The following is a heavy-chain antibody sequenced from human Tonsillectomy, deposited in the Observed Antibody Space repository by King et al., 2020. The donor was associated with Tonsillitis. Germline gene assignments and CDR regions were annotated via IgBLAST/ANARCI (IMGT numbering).Heavy chain of an antibody. CDR1: GGSISSSSYY. D-gene: IGHD2-15*01. Sequence: QLQESGPGLVKPSQTLSLTCTVSGGSISSSSYYRGWIRQPPGKGLEWIGTIYYSGNTHYVPSLTSRATISVETSKNQFSLKLKSVTAADTAVYYCASTDCSSSSCPLGNWFDPWGQGTLVTVSS. J-gene: IGHJ5*02. CDR2: IYYSGNT. CDR3: ASTDCSSSSCPLGNWFDP. V-gene: IGHV4-39*01.